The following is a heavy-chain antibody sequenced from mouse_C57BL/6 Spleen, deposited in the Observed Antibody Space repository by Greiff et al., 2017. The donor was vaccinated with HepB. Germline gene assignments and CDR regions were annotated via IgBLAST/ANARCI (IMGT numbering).Heavy chain of an antibody. CDR2: INPYNGGT. D-gene: IGHD5-1*01. Sequence: EVQLQQSGPVLVKPGASVKMSCKASGYTFTDYYMNWVKQSHGKSLEWIGVINPYNGGTSYNQKFKGKATLTVDKSSSTAYMELNSLTSEDSAVYYCARSNYAMDYWGQGTSVTVSS. CDR1: GYTFTDYY. V-gene: IGHV1-19*01. CDR3: ARSNYAMDY. J-gene: IGHJ4*01.